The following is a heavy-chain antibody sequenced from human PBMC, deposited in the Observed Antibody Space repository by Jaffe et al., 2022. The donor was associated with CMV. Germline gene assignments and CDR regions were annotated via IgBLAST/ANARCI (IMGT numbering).Heavy chain of an antibody. Sequence: EVQLVESGGGSVKPGGSLRLSCSASGFTFTNARMSWVRQAPGKGLEWVGLIGSKTDSETIEFAASVKGRFTISRDDSKNTLYLQMNSLKTEDTAVYYCTTHPLGYRYFDYWGQGTLVTVSS. D-gene: IGHD1-1*01. CDR1: GFTFTNAR. J-gene: IGHJ4*02. CDR3: TTHPLGYRYFDY. CDR2: IGSKTDSETI. V-gene: IGHV3-15*04.